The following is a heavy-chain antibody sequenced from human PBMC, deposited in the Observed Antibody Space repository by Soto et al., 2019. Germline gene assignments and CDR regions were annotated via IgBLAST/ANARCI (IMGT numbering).Heavy chain of an antibody. V-gene: IGHV3-23*01. CDR2: IGTSGRDT. D-gene: IGHD2-15*01. CDR3: AISLIAATSVAY. CDR1: GFAFSSNA. J-gene: IGHJ4*02. Sequence: GGSLRLSCTASGFAFSSNAMSWVRQAPGKGLEWVSTIGTSGRDTYYADSVKGRFTISRDNSRNTLELQMSSLRAEDTALYYCAISLIAATSVAYRGPGTQVTVSS.